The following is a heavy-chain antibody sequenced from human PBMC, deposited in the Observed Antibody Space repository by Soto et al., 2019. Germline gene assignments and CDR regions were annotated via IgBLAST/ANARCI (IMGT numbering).Heavy chain of an antibody. J-gene: IGHJ4*02. CDR1: GNTFTYRY. V-gene: IGHV1-45*02. CDR3: ASGGAGSGPISWELPDH. Sequence: QMQLVQSGAEVKKTGSSVTGSGKAVGNTFTYRYRHWVRQATGQALEWMGWITTFNGDAHYAQKSHARVTITRARSINTGYTRMRSLRSEDTAMYYFASGGAGSGPISWELPDHWGQGTLVPVSS. D-gene: IGHD1-26*01. CDR2: ITTFNGDA.